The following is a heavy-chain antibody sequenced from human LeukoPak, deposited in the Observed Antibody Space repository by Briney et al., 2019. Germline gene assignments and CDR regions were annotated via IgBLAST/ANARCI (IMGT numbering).Heavy chain of an antibody. CDR3: ARTSKWELPPPPDY. V-gene: IGHV1-18*01. J-gene: IGHJ4*02. Sequence: ASVKVSCKASGYTFTSYGINWVRQAPGQGLEWMGWISAYNGNTNYAQKLQGRVTMTTDTSTSTAYMELRSLRSDDTAVYYCARTSKWELPPPPDYWGQGTLVTVSS. CDR1: GYTFTSYG. CDR2: ISAYNGNT. D-gene: IGHD1-26*01.